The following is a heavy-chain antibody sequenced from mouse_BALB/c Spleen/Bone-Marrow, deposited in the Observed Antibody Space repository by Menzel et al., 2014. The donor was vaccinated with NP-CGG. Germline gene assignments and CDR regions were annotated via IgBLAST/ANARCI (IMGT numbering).Heavy chain of an antibody. J-gene: IGHJ3*01. CDR2: IYPGNSDT. D-gene: IGHD2-4*01. CDR1: GYTFTSYW. V-gene: IGHV1-5*01. CDR3: TRVITTGSAWFAY. Sequence: EVKLVESGTVLARPGASVKMSCKASGYTFTSYWIHWVKQRPGQGLEWIGAIYPGNSDTSYNQKFKGKAKLTAVTSTSTAYMELSSLTNEDSAVYYCTRVITTGSAWFAYWGQGTLVTVSA.